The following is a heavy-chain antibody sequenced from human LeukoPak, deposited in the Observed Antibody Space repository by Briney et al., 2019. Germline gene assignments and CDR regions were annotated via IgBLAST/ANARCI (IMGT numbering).Heavy chain of an antibody. Sequence: PSETLSLTCTVSGGSISSGDYYWSWIRQPPGKGLEWIGYIYHSGSTYYNPSLKSRVTISVDTSKNQFSLKLSSVTAADTAVYYCARCFSSGYYSPFDNWGQGTLVTVSS. J-gene: IGHJ4*02. CDR1: GGSISSGDYY. V-gene: IGHV4-30-4*01. CDR2: IYHSGST. CDR3: ARCFSSGYYSPFDN. D-gene: IGHD3-22*01.